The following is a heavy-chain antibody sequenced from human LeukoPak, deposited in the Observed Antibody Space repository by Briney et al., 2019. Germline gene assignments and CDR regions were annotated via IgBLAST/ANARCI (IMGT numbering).Heavy chain of an antibody. J-gene: IGHJ2*01. D-gene: IGHD1-7*01. CDR2: IYYSGST. CDR3: ARESDNWNYGTWYFDL. CDR1: GGSISSGDYY. Sequence: SETLSLTCTVSGGSISSGDYYWSWIRQPPGKGLEWIGYIYYSGSTYYNPSLKSRVTVSADTSKNQFSLKLSSVTAADTAVYYCARESDNWNYGTWYFDLWGRGTLVTVSS. V-gene: IGHV4-30-4*01.